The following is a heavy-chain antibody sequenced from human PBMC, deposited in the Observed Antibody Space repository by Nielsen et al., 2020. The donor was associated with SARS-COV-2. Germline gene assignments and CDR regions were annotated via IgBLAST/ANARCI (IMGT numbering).Heavy chain of an antibody. J-gene: IGHJ4*02. CDR3: GRDRSPSL. CDR2: INSDGSST. CDR1: GFTFSSYW. V-gene: IGHV3-74*01. D-gene: IGHD1-26*01. Sequence: GESLKISCAASGFTFSSYWMHWVRQAPGKGLVWVSRINSDGSSTSYADSVKGRFTISRDNTKRSLYLQMRGLRAEDTAIYFCGRDRSPSLWGQGTVVTVSS.